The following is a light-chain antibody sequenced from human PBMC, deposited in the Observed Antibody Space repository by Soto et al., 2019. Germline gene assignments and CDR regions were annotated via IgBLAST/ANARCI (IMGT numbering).Light chain of an antibody. Sequence: EIVLTQSPATLSLSPGERVTLSCRASQSVSRYFAWYQQKPGQAPRLLFYDASNRATGIPARFSGSGSGTDFTLTISGLEHEDFAVYYCQQRSNGPLTFGQGTRLEIK. V-gene: IGKV3-11*01. J-gene: IGKJ5*01. CDR3: QQRSNGPLT. CDR1: QSVSRY. CDR2: DAS.